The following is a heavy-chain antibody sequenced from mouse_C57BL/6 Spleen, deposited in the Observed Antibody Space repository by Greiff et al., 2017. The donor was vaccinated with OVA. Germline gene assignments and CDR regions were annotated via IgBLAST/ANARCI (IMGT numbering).Heavy chain of an antibody. V-gene: IGHV5-9-1*02. D-gene: IGHD3-2*02. CDR2: ISSGGDYI. J-gene: IGHJ4*01. CDR3: TRDRLAGAMDY. CDR1: GFTFSSYA. Sequence: EVKVVESGEGLVKPGGSLKLSCAASGFTFSSYAMSWVRQTPEKRLEWVAYISSGGDYIYYADTVKGRFTISRDNARNTLYLQMSSLKSEDTAMYYCTRDRLAGAMDYWGQGTSVTVSS.